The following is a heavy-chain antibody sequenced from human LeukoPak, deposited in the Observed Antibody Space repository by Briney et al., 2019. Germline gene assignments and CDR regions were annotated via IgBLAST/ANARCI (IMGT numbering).Heavy chain of an antibody. CDR1: GFTLSSYE. Sequence: GGSLRLSCAVSGFTLSSYEMNWGRQAPGKGPEWVSYISSSGSTVYYADSVKGRFTISRDNAKNSLILQMNSLRGEDTAVYYCARRFDTWGQGTVVTVSS. CDR2: ISSSGSTV. CDR3: ARRFDT. V-gene: IGHV3-48*03. J-gene: IGHJ3*02.